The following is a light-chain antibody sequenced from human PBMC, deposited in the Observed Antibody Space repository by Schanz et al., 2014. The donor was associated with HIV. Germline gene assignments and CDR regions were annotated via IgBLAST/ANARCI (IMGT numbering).Light chain of an antibody. CDR2: DVT. CDR1: RSDIGDYNF. V-gene: IGLV2-14*03. CDR3: SSYAGSNKNV. J-gene: IGLJ1*01. Sequence: QSVLTQPASVSGSPGQSITISCTGTRSDIGDYNFVSWYRQHPGKAPQLMIYDVTRRPSGISSRFSGSKSGNTASLTISGLQAEDEADYYCSSYAGSNKNVFGTGTKLTVL.